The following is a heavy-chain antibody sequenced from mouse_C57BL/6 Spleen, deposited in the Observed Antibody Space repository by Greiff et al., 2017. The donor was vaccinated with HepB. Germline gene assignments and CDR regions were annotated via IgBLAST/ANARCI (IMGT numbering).Heavy chain of an antibody. J-gene: IGHJ2*01. D-gene: IGHD2-5*01. CDR1: GFTFSSYA. CDR2: ISDGGSYT. CDR3: AREEIFYSNFYFDY. V-gene: IGHV5-4*01. Sequence: EVKLMESGGGLVKPGGSLKLSCAASGFTFSSYAMSWVRQTPETRLEWVATISDGGSYTYYPDNVKVRFTISRDNAKNNLYLQMSQLKSEDTAMYYCAREEIFYSNFYFDYWGQGTTLTVSS.